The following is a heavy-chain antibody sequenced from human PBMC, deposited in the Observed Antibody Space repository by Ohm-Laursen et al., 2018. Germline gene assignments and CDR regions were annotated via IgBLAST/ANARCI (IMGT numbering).Heavy chain of an antibody. Sequence: SSVTVSCKASGGTFSSYAISWVRQAPGQGLEWLGEITPMFGTANYAQKFQGRVTITADESTSTAYMDLSSLRSEDTAIYYCARDGLGTRGYFHHWGQGSLVTVSS. J-gene: IGHJ1*01. CDR2: ITPMFGTA. CDR1: GGTFSSYA. V-gene: IGHV1-69*01. D-gene: IGHD3-10*01. CDR3: ARDGLGTRGYFHH.